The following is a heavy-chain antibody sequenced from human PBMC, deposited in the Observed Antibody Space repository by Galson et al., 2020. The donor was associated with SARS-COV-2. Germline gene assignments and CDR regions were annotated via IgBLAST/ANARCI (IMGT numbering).Heavy chain of an antibody. CDR1: GGSFSGYS. Sequence: SETLSLTCAVYGGSFSGYSWTWIRQAPGKGLGWIGEINSGGDSNYSPSPSSRVTLSVDTSRNPFSLKVRSVSAADTALYFCARGRQGVVPSPVLGLGPFYSYYYMDVWGKGTTVSVSS. J-gene: IGHJ6*03. CDR2: INSGGDS. D-gene: IGHD3-16*01. CDR3: ARGRQGVVPSPVLGLGPFYSYYYMDV. V-gene: IGHV4-34*01.